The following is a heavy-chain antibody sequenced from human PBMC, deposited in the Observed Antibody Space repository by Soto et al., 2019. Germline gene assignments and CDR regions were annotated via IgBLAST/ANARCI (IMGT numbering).Heavy chain of an antibody. Sequence: ASGEVSCKASGYTITNYVISWVRQAPGEGLEGMGWISGYNGDTNYAQNLQDRVSMTTDTSTSTVDMELRSLRPDDTAMYYCAQEPLPHDYDGSGYCLLEVDDRGQATL. CDR2: ISGYNGDT. CDR3: AQEPLPHDYDGSGYCLLEVDD. D-gene: IGHD3-22*01. J-gene: IGHJ1*01. CDR1: GYTITNYV. V-gene: IGHV1-18*01.